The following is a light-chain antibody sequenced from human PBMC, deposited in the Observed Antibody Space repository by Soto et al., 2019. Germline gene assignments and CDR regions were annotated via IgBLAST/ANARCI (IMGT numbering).Light chain of an antibody. CDR3: CSYAGSSYV. Sequence: QSALTQPASGSGSPGQSITISCNGSSSDVGTYNLVSWYQQHPGEAPKLMIYEVTKRPSGVSNRFSGSKSGNTASLTISGLQAEEEADYYCCSYAGSSYVFGTGTKVTVL. J-gene: IGLJ1*01. V-gene: IGLV2-23*02. CDR1: SSDVGTYNL. CDR2: EVT.